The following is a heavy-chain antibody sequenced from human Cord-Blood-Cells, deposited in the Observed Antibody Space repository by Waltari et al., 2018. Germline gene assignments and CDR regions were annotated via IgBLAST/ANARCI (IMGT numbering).Heavy chain of an antibody. J-gene: IGHJ4*02. Sequence: EVQLVESGGGLVQPGGSLRLSCAASGFSFSSYAMSWVRQAPGNGLECVSVVGGSGGSTYYADSGKGRFTISRDNSKNTLYLQMNSLRAEDTAVYYWAKEFYGDYCDYWGQGTLVTVSS. V-gene: IGHV3-23*04. CDR2: VGGSGGST. D-gene: IGHD4-17*01. CDR3: AKEFYGDYCDY. CDR1: GFSFSSYA.